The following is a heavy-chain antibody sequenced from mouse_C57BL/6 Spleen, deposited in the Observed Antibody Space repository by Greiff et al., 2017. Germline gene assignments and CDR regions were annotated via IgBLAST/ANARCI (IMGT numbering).Heavy chain of an antibody. Sequence: QVQLQQPGAELVKPGPSVKLSCTASGYTFTSYWMHWVKQRPGQGLEWIGMIHPNCGSTNYNEPFKSKATLTVNKSASTAYKQLSSLTSEDSAVYYCARLTKGLLRFFDYWGQGTTLTVSS. V-gene: IGHV1-64*01. CDR3: ARLTKGLLRFFDY. J-gene: IGHJ2*01. D-gene: IGHD1-1*01. CDR2: IHPNCGST. CDR1: GYTFTSYW.